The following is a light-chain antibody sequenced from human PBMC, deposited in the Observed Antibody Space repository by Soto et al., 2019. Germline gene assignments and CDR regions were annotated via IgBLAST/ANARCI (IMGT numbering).Light chain of an antibody. CDR2: SNN. Sequence: QSVLTQPPSASGTPGQTVTISCSGGPSNIGSNSVNWYQQFPGTAPKLLMYSNNQRPSGVPDRFSGCKSGISASLAISGLQSEDEADYFCASWDHSRKGYWVFGGGTQLTVL. CDR1: PSNIGSNS. CDR3: ASWDHSRKGYWV. V-gene: IGLV1-44*01. J-gene: IGLJ3*02.